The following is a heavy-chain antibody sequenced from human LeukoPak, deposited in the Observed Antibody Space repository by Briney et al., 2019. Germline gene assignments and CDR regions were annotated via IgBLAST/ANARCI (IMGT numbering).Heavy chain of an antibody. CDR2: ISHDGSNK. D-gene: IGHD6-13*01. Sequence: GRSLRLSCAASGFTFSSYGMHWVRQAPGKGLEWVAVISHDGSNKYYADSVKGRFTISRDNSKNTLYLQMNSLRAEDTAVYYCAKRAAAGTFDFDYWGQGTLVTVSS. CDR1: GFTFSSYG. J-gene: IGHJ4*02. CDR3: AKRAAAGTFDFDY. V-gene: IGHV3-30*18.